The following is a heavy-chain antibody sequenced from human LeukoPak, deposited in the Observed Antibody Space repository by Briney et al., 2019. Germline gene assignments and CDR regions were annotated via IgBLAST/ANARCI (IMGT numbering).Heavy chain of an antibody. J-gene: IGHJ4*02. Sequence: GGSLRLSCAASGFTVSTHYMNWVRQAPGKGLEWVSVIDTADKTYYADSVKGRFTISRDNSNKTVFLPLNSVRAEDTAVYYCARLGVYGGHGVGGGSEGCFDYWGKGTVVTVSS. D-gene: IGHD5-12*01. CDR2: IDTADKT. CDR3: ARLGVYGGHGVGGGSEGCFDY. V-gene: IGHV3-53*01. CDR1: GFTVSTHY.